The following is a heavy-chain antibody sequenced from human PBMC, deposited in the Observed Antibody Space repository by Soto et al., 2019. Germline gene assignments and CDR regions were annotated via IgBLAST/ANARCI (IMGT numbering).Heavy chain of an antibody. CDR1: GFAFSTYA. CDR3: ARDQAGGWISHGYDH. D-gene: IGHD5-12*01. CDR2: IVDSGGRT. J-gene: IGHJ4*02. V-gene: IGHV3-23*01. Sequence: EVQLLESGGGLVQPGGSLRLSCAASGFAFSTYAMNWVRQAPGKGLEWVSGIVDSGGRTFYADSVKGRFTISRDNSENTLYLQMNSLKDEDTAVYFCARDQAGGWISHGYDHWGQGSRVDVSA.